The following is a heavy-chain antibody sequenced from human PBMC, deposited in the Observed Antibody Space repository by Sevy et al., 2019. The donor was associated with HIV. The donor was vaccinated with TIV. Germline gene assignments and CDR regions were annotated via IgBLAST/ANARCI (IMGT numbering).Heavy chain of an antibody. J-gene: IGHJ4*02. CDR3: ARELWPGDY. D-gene: IGHD2-21*01. CDR1: GFTFSDYF. V-gene: IGHV3-7*01. CDR2: INQDGSQK. Sequence: GGSLRLSCAASGFTFSDYFMGWVRQAPGRGLERVANINQDGSQKNYVDSVKGRFTISRDNAKNSLYLQMNRLRVDDTAVYYCARELWPGDYWGQGTLVTVSS.